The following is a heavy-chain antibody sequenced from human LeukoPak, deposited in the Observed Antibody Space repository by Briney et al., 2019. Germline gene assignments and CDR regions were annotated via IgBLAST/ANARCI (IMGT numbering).Heavy chain of an antibody. J-gene: IGHJ3*02. Sequence: GGSLRLSCAASGFTFDDYAMHWVRQAPGKGLGWVSGISWYSGSIGYADSVKGRFTISRDNAKNSLYLQMNSLRADDTAVYYCARDLTYYYESSGYYDAFDIWGQGTMVTVSS. CDR3: ARDLTYYYESSGYYDAFDI. D-gene: IGHD3-22*01. CDR1: GFTFDDYA. CDR2: ISWYSGSI. V-gene: IGHV3-9*01.